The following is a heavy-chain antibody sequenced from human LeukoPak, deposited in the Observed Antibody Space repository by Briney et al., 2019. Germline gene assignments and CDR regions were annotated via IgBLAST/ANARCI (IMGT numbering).Heavy chain of an antibody. Sequence: GGSLRLSCAVSGFTLSTNYMSWVRQAPGKGLEWVSVIYSGGYTDYADSVKGRFTISRDNSKNTLYLQMSSLRAEDTAVYYCARGFDFLSASSFGAFDIWGQGTMVSVSS. CDR3: ARGFDFLSASSFGAFDI. CDR2: IYSGGYT. J-gene: IGHJ3*02. V-gene: IGHV3-53*01. CDR1: GFTLSTNY. D-gene: IGHD3-3*01.